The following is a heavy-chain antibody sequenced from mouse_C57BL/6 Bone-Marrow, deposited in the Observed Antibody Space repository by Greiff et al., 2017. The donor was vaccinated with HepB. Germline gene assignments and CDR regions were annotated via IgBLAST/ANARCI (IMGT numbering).Heavy chain of an antibody. CDR2: ISSGSSTI. CDR3: ATYYYRSSWYFDV. CDR1: GFTFSDYG. V-gene: IGHV5-17*01. Sequence: EVKLMESGGGLVKPGGSLKLSCAASGFTFSDYGMHWVRQAPEKGLEWVAYISSGSSTIYYADTVKGRFTISRDNAKNTLFQQMTSLRSEDTAMYYCATYYYRSSWYFDVWGTGTTVTVSS. D-gene: IGHD1-1*01. J-gene: IGHJ1*03.